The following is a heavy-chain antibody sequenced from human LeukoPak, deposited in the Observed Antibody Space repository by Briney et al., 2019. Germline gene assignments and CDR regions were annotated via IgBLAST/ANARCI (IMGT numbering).Heavy chain of an antibody. Sequence: SETLSLTCAVYGGSFSGYYWSWIRQPPGKGLEWIGEINHSGSTNYNPSLKSRVTISVDTSKNQFSLKLSSVTAADTAVYYCARYYYGSGSENWFDPWGQGTLVTVSS. D-gene: IGHD3-10*01. V-gene: IGHV4-34*01. J-gene: IGHJ5*02. CDR3: ARYYYGSGSENWFDP. CDR1: GGSFSGYY. CDR2: INHSGST.